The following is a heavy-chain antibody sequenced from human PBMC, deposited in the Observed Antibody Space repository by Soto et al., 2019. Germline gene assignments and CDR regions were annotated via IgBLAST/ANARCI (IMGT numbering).Heavy chain of an antibody. J-gene: IGHJ6*02. CDR1: GGSISSYY. CDR2: IYYSGST. Sequence: SETLSLTCTVSGGSISSYYWSWIRQPPGKGLEWIGYIYYSGSTNYNPPLKSRVTISVDTSKNQFSLKLSSVTAADTAVYYCANAGYCSGGSCYGMDVWGQGTTVTVSS. D-gene: IGHD2-15*01. CDR3: ANAGYCSGGSCYGMDV. V-gene: IGHV4-59*01.